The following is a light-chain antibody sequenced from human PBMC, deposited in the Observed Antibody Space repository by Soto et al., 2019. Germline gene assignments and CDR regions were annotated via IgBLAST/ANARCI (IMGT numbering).Light chain of an antibody. Sequence: GDTVTITCRASQSIGRWLAWYQQKPGKAPNLLIYEASNLESGVPSRFSGSGSGTELSLTISSLQSEDFGVYFCQQYDQWWTFGQGTKVDI. J-gene: IGKJ1*01. CDR1: QSIGRW. V-gene: IGKV1-5*01. CDR3: QQYDQWWT. CDR2: EAS.